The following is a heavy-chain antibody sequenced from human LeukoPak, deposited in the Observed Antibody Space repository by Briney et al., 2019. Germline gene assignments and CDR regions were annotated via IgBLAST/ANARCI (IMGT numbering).Heavy chain of an antibody. V-gene: IGHV3-48*03. D-gene: IGHD6-13*01. J-gene: IGHJ4*02. CDR3: ARDSSPEGFDY. Sequence: GGSLRLSCAASGFTFSNYEMNWVRQAPGKGLEWVSHISSSGSAIYYADSVEGRFTISRDNAKNSLYLQMNSLRAEDTAVYYCARDSSPEGFDYWGQGTLVTVSS. CDR1: GFTFSNYE. CDR2: ISSSGSAI.